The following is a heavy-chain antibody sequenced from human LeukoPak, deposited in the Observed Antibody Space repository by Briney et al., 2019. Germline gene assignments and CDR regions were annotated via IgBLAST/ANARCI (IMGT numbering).Heavy chain of an antibody. CDR1: GFTFSSYW. CDR3: ARDDRDGYNYFAY. CDR2: IKEDGSEK. J-gene: IGHJ4*02. V-gene: IGHV3-7*04. D-gene: IGHD5-24*01. Sequence: GGSLRLSCAASGFTFSSYWMTWVRRAPGKGLEWVANIKEDGSEKYYGDSVKGRFTISRDNAKNSLYLQMNSLRAEDSAVYYCARDDRDGYNYFAYWGQGTLVTVSS.